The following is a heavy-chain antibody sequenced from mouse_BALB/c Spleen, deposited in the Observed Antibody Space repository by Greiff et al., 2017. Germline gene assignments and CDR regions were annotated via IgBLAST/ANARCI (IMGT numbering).Heavy chain of an antibody. V-gene: IGHV1S137*01. J-gene: IGHJ4*01. CDR2: ISTYYGDA. CDR1: GYTFTDYA. Sequence: VKLQESGAELVRPGVSVKISCKGSGYTFTDYAMHWVKQSHAKSLEWIGVISTYYGDASYNQKFKGKATMTVDKSSSTAYMELARLTSEDSAIYYCASDWGAMDYWGQGTSVTVSS. CDR3: ASDWGAMDY.